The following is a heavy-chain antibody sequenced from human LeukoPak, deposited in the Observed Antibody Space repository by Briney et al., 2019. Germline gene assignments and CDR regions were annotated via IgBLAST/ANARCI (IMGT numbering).Heavy chain of an antibody. D-gene: IGHD6-13*01. V-gene: IGHV1-69*04. CDR1: GGTFSSYA. J-gene: IGHJ5*02. CDR2: IIPILGIA. Sequence: SVKVSCKASGGTFSSYAISWVRQAPGQGLEWMGRIIPILGIANYAQKFQGRVTITADKSTSTAYMELSSLRSEDTAVYYCARVDQQLDLNWFDPWGQGTLVTDSS. CDR3: ARVDQQLDLNWFDP.